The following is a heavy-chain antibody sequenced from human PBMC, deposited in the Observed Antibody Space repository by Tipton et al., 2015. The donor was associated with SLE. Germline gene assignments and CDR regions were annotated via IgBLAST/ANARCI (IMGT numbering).Heavy chain of an antibody. CDR2: IYYSGST. V-gene: IGHV4-59*01. CDR1: GGSISSYY. CDR3: ARQLWFGELLRWFDP. J-gene: IGHJ5*02. Sequence: TLSLTCTVSGGSISSYYWSWIRQPPGKGLEWIGYIYYSGSTNYNPSLKSRVTISVDTSKNQFSLKLSSVTAADTAVYYCARQLWFGELLRWFDPWGQGTLVTVSS. D-gene: IGHD3-10*01.